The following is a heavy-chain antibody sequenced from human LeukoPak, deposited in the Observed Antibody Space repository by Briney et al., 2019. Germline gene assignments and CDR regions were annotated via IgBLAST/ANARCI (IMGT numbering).Heavy chain of an antibody. V-gene: IGHV1-24*01. CDR2: FDPEDGET. J-gene: IGHJ5*02. CDR3: ATAYWEYQLLFLGLDP. D-gene: IGHD2-2*01. CDR1: GYTLTELS. Sequence: ASVKVSCKVSGYTLTELSMHWVRQAPGKGLEGMGGFDPEDGETIYAQKFQGRVTMTEDTSTDTDYMELSSLRSEDTAVYYCATAYWEYQLLFLGLDPWGQGTLVTVSS.